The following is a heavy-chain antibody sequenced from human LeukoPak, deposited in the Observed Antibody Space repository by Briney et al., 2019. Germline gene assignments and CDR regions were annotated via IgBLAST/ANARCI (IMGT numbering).Heavy chain of an antibody. CDR3: ARDRQFKQLWLPAYYYYMDV. D-gene: IGHD5-18*01. CDR2: INPNSGGT. CDR1: GYTFTGYY. J-gene: IGHJ6*03. Sequence: ASVKVSCKASGYTFTGYYMHWVRQAPGQGLEWMGWINPNSGGTNYAQKFQGRVTMTRDTSISTAYMELSRLRSDDTAVYYCARDRQFKQLWLPAYYYYMDVWGKGTTVTVSS. V-gene: IGHV1-2*02.